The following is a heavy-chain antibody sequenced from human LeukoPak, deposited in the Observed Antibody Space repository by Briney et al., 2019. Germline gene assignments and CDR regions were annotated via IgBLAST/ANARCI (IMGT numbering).Heavy chain of an antibody. D-gene: IGHD6-13*01. CDR2: INPSGGST. J-gene: IGHJ4*02. CDR3: ARTTPSVQQQLVLRYYFDY. CDR1: GYTFTSYY. Sequence: GASVKVSCKASGYTFTSYYMHWVRQAPGQGLEWMGIINPSGGSTSYAQKFQGRVTMTRDTSTSTVYMELSSLRSEDTAVYYCARTTPSVQQQLVLRYYFDYWGQGTLVTGSS. V-gene: IGHV1-46*03.